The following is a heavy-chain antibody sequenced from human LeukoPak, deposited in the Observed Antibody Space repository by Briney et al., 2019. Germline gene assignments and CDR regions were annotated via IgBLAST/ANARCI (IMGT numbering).Heavy chain of an antibody. CDR2: IYNSLST. Sequence: SETLSLTCAVYGGSFSSYYWSWIRQPAGRGLEWIGRIYNSLSTNYNPSLKSRVNMLVDKSKHQFSLKPSSVTAADTAVYYFAISSGSYSYGAFDIWGQGTMVTVSS. V-gene: IGHV4-59*10. D-gene: IGHD1-26*01. CDR1: GGSFSSYY. CDR3: AISSGSYSYGAFDI. J-gene: IGHJ3*02.